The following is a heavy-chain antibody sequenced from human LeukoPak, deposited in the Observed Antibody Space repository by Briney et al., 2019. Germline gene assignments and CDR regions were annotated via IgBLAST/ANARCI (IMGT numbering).Heavy chain of an antibody. CDR1: GFTVSSDF. J-gene: IGHJ4*02. V-gene: IGHV3-66*02. CDR2: IYSGQNT. Sequence: GGSLRLSCAASGFTVSSDFMSWVRQAPGKGLEWVSVIYSGQNTYYADSVKGRFTISRDNSTNTVYLQMNRLRVEDTAVYYCARGLEMTDPFGYWGQGTLVTVSS. D-gene: IGHD5-24*01. CDR3: ARGLEMTDPFGY.